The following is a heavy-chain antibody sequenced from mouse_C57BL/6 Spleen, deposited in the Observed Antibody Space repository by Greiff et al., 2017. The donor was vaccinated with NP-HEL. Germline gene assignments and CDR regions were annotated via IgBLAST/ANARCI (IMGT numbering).Heavy chain of an antibody. CDR2: INPGSGGT. J-gene: IGHJ2*01. Sequence: QVQLQQSGAELVRPGTSVKVSCKASGYAFTNYLIEWVKQRPGQGLEWIGVINPGSGGTNYNEKFKGKATLTADKSSSTAYMQLSSLTSEDSAVYFCARRAYGSSPFDYWGQGTTLTVSS. D-gene: IGHD1-1*01. CDR3: ARRAYGSSPFDY. V-gene: IGHV1-54*01. CDR1: GYAFTNYL.